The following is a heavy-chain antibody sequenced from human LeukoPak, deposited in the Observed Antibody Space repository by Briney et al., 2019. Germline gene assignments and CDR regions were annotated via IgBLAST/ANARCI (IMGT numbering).Heavy chain of an antibody. Sequence: SETLSLTCTVSGGSISSYYWSWIRQPPGKGLEWIGYIHYSGDTNYNPSLKSRITIAVDTSKNQFSLKLSSVTAADTAVYYCARGPADYNKLKPGDRDGYNYKSKRTPFDYWGQGTLVTVSS. V-gene: IGHV4-59*12. CDR2: IHYSGDT. D-gene: IGHD5-24*01. CDR1: GGSISSYY. J-gene: IGHJ4*02. CDR3: ARGPADYNKLKPGDRDGYNYKSKRTPFDY.